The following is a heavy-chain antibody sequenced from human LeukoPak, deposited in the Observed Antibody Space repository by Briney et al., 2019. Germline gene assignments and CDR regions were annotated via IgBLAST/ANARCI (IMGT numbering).Heavy chain of an antibody. Sequence: ASVKVSCEASGYTFTSYAMHWVRQAPGQRLEWMGWINAGNGNTKYSQKFQGRVTITRDTSASTAYMELSSLRSEDTAVYYCARAYDIFPFDPWGQGTLVTVSS. CDR2: INAGNGNT. CDR3: ARAYDIFPFDP. CDR1: GYTFTSYA. D-gene: IGHD3-9*01. V-gene: IGHV1-3*01. J-gene: IGHJ5*02.